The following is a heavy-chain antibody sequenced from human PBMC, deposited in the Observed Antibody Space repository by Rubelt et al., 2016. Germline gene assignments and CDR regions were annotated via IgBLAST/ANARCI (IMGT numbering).Heavy chain of an antibody. D-gene: IGHD1-26*01. CDR1: GFTFSSYG. CDR3: ARGGMGGSTGYFDY. Sequence: GGVVQPGRSLRLSCAASGFTFSSYGMHWVRQAPGKGLEWVAVIWYDGSNIYYADSVKGRFTISRDNSKNTLYLQMNSLRAEDTAVYYCARGGMGGSTGYFDYWGQGTLVTVSS. V-gene: IGHV3-33*01. CDR2: IWYDGSNI. J-gene: IGHJ4*02.